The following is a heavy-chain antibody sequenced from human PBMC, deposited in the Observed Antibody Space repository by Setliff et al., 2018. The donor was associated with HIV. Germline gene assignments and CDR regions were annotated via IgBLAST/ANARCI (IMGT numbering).Heavy chain of an antibody. CDR2: INPNSGDT. Sequence: ASVKVSCKASGYTFTGYYMHWVRQAPGQGLEWMGWINPNSGDTNYAQKFQGRVTMTRDTSISTAYMELSSLRSDDTAVYYCARDFSGQQLVGGWFDPWGQGTLVTVSS. V-gene: IGHV1-2*02. CDR3: ARDFSGQQLVGGWFDP. D-gene: IGHD6-13*01. CDR1: GYTFTGYY. J-gene: IGHJ5*02.